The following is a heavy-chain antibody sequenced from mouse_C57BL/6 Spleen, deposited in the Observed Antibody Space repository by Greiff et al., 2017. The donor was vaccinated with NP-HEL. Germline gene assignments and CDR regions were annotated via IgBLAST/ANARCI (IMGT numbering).Heavy chain of an antibody. V-gene: IGHV6-3*01. CDR3: TVESLLSLYAMDY. CDR2: IRLKSDNYAT. J-gene: IGHJ4*01. D-gene: IGHD2-1*01. CDR1: GFTFSNYW. Sequence: EVKLMESGGGLVQPGGSMKLSCVASGFTFSNYWMNWVRQSPEKGLEWVAQIRLKSDNYATHYAESVKGRFTISRDDSKSSVYLQMNNLRAEDTGIYYCTVESLLSLYAMDYWGQGTSVTVSS.